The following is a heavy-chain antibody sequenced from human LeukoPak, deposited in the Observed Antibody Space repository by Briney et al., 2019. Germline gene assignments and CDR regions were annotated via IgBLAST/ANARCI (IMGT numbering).Heavy chain of an antibody. J-gene: IGHJ4*02. CDR2: SSSDGSST. CDR3: VRDGDSTVDFDY. CDR1: GFTFSSYW. V-gene: IGHV3-74*01. Sequence: GGSLRLSCVASGFTFSSYWMHWVRQAPGKGLVWVSRSSSDGSSTVYADSVEGRFTISRDNAKNTLYLQMNGLRAEDTAVYYCVRDGDSTVDFDYWGQGTLVTASS. D-gene: IGHD4-23*01.